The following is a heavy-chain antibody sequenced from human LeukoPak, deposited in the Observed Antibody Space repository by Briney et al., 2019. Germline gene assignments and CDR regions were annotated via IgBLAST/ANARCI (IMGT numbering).Heavy chain of an antibody. D-gene: IGHD3-3*01. J-gene: IGHJ6*03. CDR2: IYHSGST. CDR1: GYPLSSGYY. V-gene: IGHV4-38-2*02. CDR3: ARVREDYDFWSGYLGNYYYYMDV. Sequence: PSETLSLTCTVSGYPLSSGYYWAWIRQTPGKGLEWIGSIYHSGSTYYNPSLKSRVTISVDTSKNQFSLKLSSVTAADTAVYYCARVREDYDFWSGYLGNYYYYMDVWGKGTTVTVSS.